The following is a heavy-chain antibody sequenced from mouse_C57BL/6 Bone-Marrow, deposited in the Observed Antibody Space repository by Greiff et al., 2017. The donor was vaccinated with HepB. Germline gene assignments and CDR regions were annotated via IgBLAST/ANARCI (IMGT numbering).Heavy chain of an antibody. V-gene: IGHV1-64*01. CDR2: IHPNSGST. D-gene: IGHD1-1*01. CDR1: GYTFTSYW. Sequence: QVQLQQSGAELVKPGASVKLSCKASGYTFTSYWMHWVNQSPGQGLEWIGMIHPNSGSTNYNEKFKSKATLTVDKSASTACMQLSSLTFEDSAVYYCAREGAASGYYYGSSYWYFDVWGTGTTVTVSS. J-gene: IGHJ1*03. CDR3: AREGAASGYYYGSSYWYFDV.